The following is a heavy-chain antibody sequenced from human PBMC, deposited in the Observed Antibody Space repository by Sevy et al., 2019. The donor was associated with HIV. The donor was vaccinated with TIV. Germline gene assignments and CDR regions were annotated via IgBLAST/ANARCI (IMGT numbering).Heavy chain of an antibody. Sequence: SETLSLTCTVSGGSIINYYWSWIRQPAGKGLEWIGRIYSSGYTHYSPSLKSRVTMTVDTSKNQFSLRLMSVTAADTAVYYCAKVSILYSGGQYVDYWGQGTPVTVSS. D-gene: IGHD2-21*01. CDR3: AKVSILYSGGQYVDY. CDR1: GGSIINYY. J-gene: IGHJ4*02. V-gene: IGHV4-4*07. CDR2: IYSSGYT.